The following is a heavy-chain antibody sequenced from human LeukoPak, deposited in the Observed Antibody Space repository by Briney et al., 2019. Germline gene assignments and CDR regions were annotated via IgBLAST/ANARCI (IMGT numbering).Heavy chain of an antibody. Sequence: PSETLSLTCTVSGGSLSSGGYYWSWIRPHPGKGLECIGYIHYSGRTYYNPSLTSRDTISVDTSKNQCSLKLSAVTAADTAVYYCARSNSGANFDDWGQGTLVTVSS. CDR3: ARSNSGANFDD. CDR2: IHYSGRT. CDR1: GGSLSSGGYY. J-gene: IGHJ4*02. V-gene: IGHV4-31*03. D-gene: IGHD5-12*01.